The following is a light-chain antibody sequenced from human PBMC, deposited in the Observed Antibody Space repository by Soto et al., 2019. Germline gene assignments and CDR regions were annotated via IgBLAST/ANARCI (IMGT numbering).Light chain of an antibody. CDR3: QYYDSSLSWV. V-gene: IGLV1-40*01. Sequence: QSVLTQPPSVSGAPGQRVTISCIGSSSNIGAKYDVHWYQHLPGTAPKLLIYGNSNRPSGVPDRFSGSKSGTSASLAITGLQAEDEADYYCQYYDSSLSWVFGVRNKVTVL. CDR2: GNS. CDR1: SSNIGAKYD. J-gene: IGLJ3*02.